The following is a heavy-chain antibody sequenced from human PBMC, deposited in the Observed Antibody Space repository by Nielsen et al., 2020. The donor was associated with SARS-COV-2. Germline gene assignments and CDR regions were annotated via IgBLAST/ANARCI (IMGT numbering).Heavy chain of an antibody. D-gene: IGHD3-3*01. CDR1: GYTFTSYG. V-gene: IGHV1-18*01. CDR2: ISAYNGNT. CDR3: ARGGGRLRFLEWLLSYFDY. Sequence: ASVKVSCKASGYTFTSYGISWVRQAPGQGLEWMGWISAYNGNTNYAQKLQGRVTMTTDTSTSTAYMELRSLRSEDTAVYYCARGGGRLRFLEWLLSYFDYWGQGTLVTVSS. J-gene: IGHJ4*02.